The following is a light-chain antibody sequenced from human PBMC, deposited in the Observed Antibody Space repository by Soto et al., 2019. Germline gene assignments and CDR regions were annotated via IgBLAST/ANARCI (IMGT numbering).Light chain of an antibody. Sequence: QTVVTQEPSLTVSPGGTVTLTCASSTVAVTSGNYPSWFQQKPGQAPRTLIYTTDDKHSWTPARFSGSLLGGKAALTLSGVQPEDEAEYYCLLYYGGAHLVFGGGTKLTVL. CDR3: LLYYGGAHLV. CDR1: TVAVTSGNY. V-gene: IGLV7-43*01. CDR2: TTD. J-gene: IGLJ3*02.